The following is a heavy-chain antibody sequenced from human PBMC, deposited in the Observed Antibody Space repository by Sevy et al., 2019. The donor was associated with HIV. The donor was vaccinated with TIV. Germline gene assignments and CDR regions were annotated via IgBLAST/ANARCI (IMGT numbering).Heavy chain of an antibody. CDR3: TRNGGAFDNGFDP. CDR2: ISSSGSSI. J-gene: IGHJ5*02. D-gene: IGHD2-8*01. CDR1: GFTFSSYD. Sequence: GSLRLSCTASGFTFSSYDMNWVRQAPGKGLEWVSKISSSGSSIYYADSVKGRFTISRDNAKNSLNLQMNSLRAEDTAVYYCTRNGGAFDNGFDPWGQGTMVTVSS. V-gene: IGHV3-48*03.